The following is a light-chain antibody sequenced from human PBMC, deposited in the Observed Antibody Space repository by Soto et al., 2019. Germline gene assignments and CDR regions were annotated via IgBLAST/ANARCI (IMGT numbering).Light chain of an antibody. J-gene: IGLJ2*01. V-gene: IGLV2-14*01. CDR2: DVS. CDR1: SSDVAAYNY. Sequence: QSALTQPASVSGSPGQSITISCTGTSSDVAAYNYVSWYHQHPGKAPKLMIYDVSNRPSGVSNRFSGSKSGNTASLTISGLQAEDEADYYCSSYTSGSTDVVFGGGTNVTVL. CDR3: SSYTSGSTDVV.